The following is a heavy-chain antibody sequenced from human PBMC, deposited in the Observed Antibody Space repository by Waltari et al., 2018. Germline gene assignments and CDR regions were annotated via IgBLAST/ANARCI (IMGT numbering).Heavy chain of an antibody. CDR2: IIPILGIA. Sequence: QVQLVQSGAEVTKPGSSVKVSGKASGGTFSRSAIGWVRTAPGQGLEWMGGIIPILGIANYAQKFQGRVTITADKSTSTAYMELSSLRSEDTAVYYCARADYYGSVTYNWFDPWGQGTLVTVSS. J-gene: IGHJ5*02. D-gene: IGHD3-10*01. V-gene: IGHV1-69*10. CDR3: ARADYYGSVTYNWFDP. CDR1: GGTFSRSA.